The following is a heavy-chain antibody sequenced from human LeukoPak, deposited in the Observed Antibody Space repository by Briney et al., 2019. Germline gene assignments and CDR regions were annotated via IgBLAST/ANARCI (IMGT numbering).Heavy chain of an antibody. CDR2: IFYSGSA. V-gene: IGHV4-39*01. CDR3: ARQQSDTSLFDP. Sequence: SETLSHTCIVSGDSISSTSYYWAWIRQPPGKGLEWIGMIFYSGSAYYTPSLRGRVTLSVDTSRNQFSLNLISVTAADTGVYFCARQQSDTSLFDPWGQGTLVTVSS. CDR1: GDSISSTSYY. J-gene: IGHJ5*02. D-gene: IGHD2-21*02.